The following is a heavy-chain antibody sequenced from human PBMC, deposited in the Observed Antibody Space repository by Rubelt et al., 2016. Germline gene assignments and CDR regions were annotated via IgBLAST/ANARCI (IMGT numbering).Heavy chain of an antibody. D-gene: IGHD2-15*01. CDR2: INPNSGGT. CDR1: GYTFTGYY. J-gene: IGHJ4*02. CDR3: AGDYCSGGSCYSGFDY. Sequence: QVQLVQSGAEVKKPGASVKVSCKASGYTFTGYYMHWVRQAPGQGLEWMGWINPNSGGTNHAQKFQGRVTMTRETSISTAYMELSRLRSDDTAVYYCAGDYCSGGSCYSGFDYWGQGTLVTVSS. V-gene: IGHV1-2*02.